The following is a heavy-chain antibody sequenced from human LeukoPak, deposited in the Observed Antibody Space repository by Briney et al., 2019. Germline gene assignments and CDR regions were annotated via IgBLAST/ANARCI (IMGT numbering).Heavy chain of an antibody. CDR3: ARGRYSYGSFDY. Sequence: ETLSPTCAVYGGSFSGYYWSWIRQPPGKGLEWIGEINHSGSTNYNPSLKSRVTISVDTSKNQFSLKLSSVTAADTAVYYCARGRYSYGSFDYWGQGTLVTVSS. V-gene: IGHV4-34*01. D-gene: IGHD5-18*01. CDR2: INHSGST. CDR1: GGSFSGYY. J-gene: IGHJ4*02.